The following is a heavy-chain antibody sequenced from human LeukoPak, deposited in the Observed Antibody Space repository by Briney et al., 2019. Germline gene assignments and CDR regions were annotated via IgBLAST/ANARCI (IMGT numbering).Heavy chain of an antibody. Sequence: SETLSLTCTVSGYSISSGYYWGWIRQPPGKGLEWIGSIYYSGSTYYNPSLKSRVTISVDTSKNQFSLKLSSVTAADTAVYYCARGQGLRYFVPFDYWGQGTLVTVSS. D-gene: IGHD3-9*01. CDR3: ARGQGLRYFVPFDY. CDR2: IYYSGST. V-gene: IGHV4-38-2*02. J-gene: IGHJ4*02. CDR1: GYSISSGYY.